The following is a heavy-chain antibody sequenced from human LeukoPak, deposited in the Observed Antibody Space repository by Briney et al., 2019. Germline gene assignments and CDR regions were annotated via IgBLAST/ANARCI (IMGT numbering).Heavy chain of an antibody. Sequence: GGSLRLSCAASGFTFRNYGMHWVRQAPGKGLEWVAYIWDDGSNKEYADSVKGRLTISRNNSKNTVSLQMNSLRAEDTVVHYCARDRSVRCFDLWGRGKLATVSS. D-gene: IGHD3-16*02. CDR3: ARDRSVRCFDL. V-gene: IGHV3-33*01. CDR2: IWDDGSNK. CDR1: GFTFRNYG. J-gene: IGHJ2*01.